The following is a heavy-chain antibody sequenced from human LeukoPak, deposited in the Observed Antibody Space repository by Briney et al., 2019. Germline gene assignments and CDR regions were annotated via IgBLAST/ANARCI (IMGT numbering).Heavy chain of an antibody. CDR1: GYTFTSYG. J-gene: IGHJ4*02. CDR3: ARGPYYDSSGYYLQRYYFDY. Sequence: ASVKVSCTASGYTFTSYGISWVRPAPGQGLEWMGWINTNTGNPTYAQGFTGRFVFSLDTSVSTAYLQISSLKAEDTAVYYCARGPYYDSSGYYLQRYYFDYWGQGTLVTVSS. V-gene: IGHV7-4-1*02. D-gene: IGHD3-22*01. CDR2: INTNTGNP.